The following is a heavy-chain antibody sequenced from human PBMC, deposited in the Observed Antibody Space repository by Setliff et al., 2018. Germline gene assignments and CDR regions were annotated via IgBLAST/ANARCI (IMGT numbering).Heavy chain of an antibody. J-gene: IGHJ4*02. CDR1: GFTFSSYW. V-gene: IGHV3-7*01. CDR3: ARGRGVDTAMVYFDY. CDR2: IKQDGSEK. Sequence: GGSLRLSCVASGFTFSSYWMSWVRQAPGKGLEWVANIKQDGSEKYYVDSVKGRFTISRDNSKSTLYLQMNSLRAEDTAVYYCARGRGVDTAMVYFDYWGQGTLVTVSS. D-gene: IGHD5-18*01.